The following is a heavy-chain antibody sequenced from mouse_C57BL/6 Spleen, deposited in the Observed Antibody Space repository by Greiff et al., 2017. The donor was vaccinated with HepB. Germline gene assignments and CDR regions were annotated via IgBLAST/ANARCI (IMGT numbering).Heavy chain of an antibody. D-gene: IGHD1-1*01. CDR2: IHPNSGST. V-gene: IGHV1-64*01. CDR3: ARDRYSYAMDY. CDR1: GYTFTSYW. J-gene: IGHJ4*01. Sequence: QVQLQQPGAELVKPGASVKLSCKASGYTFTSYWMHWVKQRPGQGLEWIGMIHPNSGSTNYNEKFKSKATLTVDKSSSTAYMQLSSLTSEDSAVYYCARDRYSYAMDYWGQGTSVTVSS.